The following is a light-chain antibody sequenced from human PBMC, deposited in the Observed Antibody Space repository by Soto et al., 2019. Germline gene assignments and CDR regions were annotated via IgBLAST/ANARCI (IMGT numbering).Light chain of an antibody. J-gene: IGLJ3*02. V-gene: IGLV2-11*01. CDR1: SSDVGAYNY. CDR2: DVS. CDR3: CSNAGSYIGV. Sequence: QSALTQPRSVSGSPGRSVTISCTGTSSDVGAYNYVSWYQHHPGKAPKVMIYDVSKRPSGVPDRFSGSKSGNTASLTISGLQAEDEADYYCCSNAGSYIGVFGGGTKVTVL.